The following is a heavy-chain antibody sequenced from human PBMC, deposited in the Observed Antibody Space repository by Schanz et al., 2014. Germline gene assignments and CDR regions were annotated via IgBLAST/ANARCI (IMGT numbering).Heavy chain of an antibody. CDR3: ARGRYCSSTSCYNRNWYFDL. CDR2: MNPNSGNT. Sequence: QVQLVQSGAEVKKPGASVKVSCKASGYTFTSYDINWVRQATGQGLEWMGWMNPNSGNTGYAQKFQGRVTMTRNTSISTAYMELSSLRSEDTAVYYCARGRYCSSTSCYNRNWYFDLWGRGTLVTVSS. V-gene: IGHV1-8*01. CDR1: GYTFTSYD. J-gene: IGHJ2*01. D-gene: IGHD2-2*02.